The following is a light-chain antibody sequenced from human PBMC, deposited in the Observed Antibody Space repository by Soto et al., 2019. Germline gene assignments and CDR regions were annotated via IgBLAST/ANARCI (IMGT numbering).Light chain of an antibody. Sequence: QSALTQPPSASGSPGQSVTISCTGTSSDVGTYNYVSWYQQYPGKAPKLIIYEVSKRPSGVPDRFSGSKSGNTASLTVSGLQTEDEADYYCCSYAGSNNVVFGGGTKLTVL. J-gene: IGLJ2*01. CDR2: EVS. CDR3: CSYAGSNNVV. V-gene: IGLV2-8*01. CDR1: SSDVGTYNY.